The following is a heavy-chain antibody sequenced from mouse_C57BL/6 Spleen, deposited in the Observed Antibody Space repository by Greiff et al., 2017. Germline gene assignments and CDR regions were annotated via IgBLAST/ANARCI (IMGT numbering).Heavy chain of an antibody. CDR3: ARPMITARYFDV. Sequence: EVMLVESGGDLVKPGGSLKLSCAASGFTFSSHGMSWVRQTPDKRLEWVATISSGGSYTYLPASVKGRFTISRDHAKNTLYLQMRSLKSGDTAMDYCARPMITARYFDVWGTGTTVTVAS. CDR1: GFTFSSHG. V-gene: IGHV5-6*01. D-gene: IGHD2-4*01. J-gene: IGHJ1*03. CDR2: ISSGGSYT.